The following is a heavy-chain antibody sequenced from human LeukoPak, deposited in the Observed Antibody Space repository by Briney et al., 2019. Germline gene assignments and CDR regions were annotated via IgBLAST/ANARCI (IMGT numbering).Heavy chain of an antibody. V-gene: IGHV4-4*07. Sequence: SETLSLTCTASGGSISSYYWSWIRQPAGKGLEWIGRIYPSGSTNYNPSLKSRVTMSVDTSKSYFSLKLSSVTAADTAVYYCAREYYGSGSYSLDYWGQGTLVTVSS. CDR3: AREYYGSGSYSLDY. J-gene: IGHJ4*02. CDR2: IYPSGST. D-gene: IGHD3-10*01. CDR1: GGSISSYY.